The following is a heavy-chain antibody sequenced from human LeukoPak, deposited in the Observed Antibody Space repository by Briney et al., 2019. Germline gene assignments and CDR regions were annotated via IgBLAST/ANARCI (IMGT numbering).Heavy chain of an antibody. Sequence: GGSLRLSCAASGFTFSSYAMSWVRQAPGKGLEWVSAISGSGGSTYYADSVKGRFTISRDNSENTLYLQMNSLRAEDTAVYYCAKGVRYFDWLLDYWGQGTLVTVSS. CDR3: AKGVRYFDWLLDY. D-gene: IGHD3-9*01. CDR2: ISGSGGST. CDR1: GFTFSSYA. J-gene: IGHJ4*02. V-gene: IGHV3-23*01.